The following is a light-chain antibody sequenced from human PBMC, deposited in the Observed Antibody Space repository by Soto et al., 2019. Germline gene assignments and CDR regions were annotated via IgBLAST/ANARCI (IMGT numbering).Light chain of an antibody. Sequence: DIQMTQSPSSLSASIGDRVILTCQASQDIGNSLNWYQHKPGKAPKLLIHDASNLERGVPARFSGSGSGTDFTFTSSSLQPEDIATYYCQQYENLPPTFGQGTRLEMK. CDR3: QQYENLPPT. CDR1: QDIGNS. CDR2: DAS. V-gene: IGKV1-33*01. J-gene: IGKJ5*01.